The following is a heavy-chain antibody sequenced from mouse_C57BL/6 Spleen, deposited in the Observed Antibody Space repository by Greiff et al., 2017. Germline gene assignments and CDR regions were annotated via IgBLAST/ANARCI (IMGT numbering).Heavy chain of an antibody. V-gene: IGHV1-80*01. Sequence: QVQLQQSGAELVKPGASVKISCKASGYAFSSYWMNWVKQRPGKGLEWIGQIYPGDGDTNYNGKFKGKATLTADKSSSTAYMQLSSLTSEDSAVYFCASVGAYYDYDLDYWGQGTTLTVSS. CDR3: ASVGAYYDYDLDY. CDR1: GYAFSSYW. CDR2: IYPGDGDT. J-gene: IGHJ2*01. D-gene: IGHD2-4*01.